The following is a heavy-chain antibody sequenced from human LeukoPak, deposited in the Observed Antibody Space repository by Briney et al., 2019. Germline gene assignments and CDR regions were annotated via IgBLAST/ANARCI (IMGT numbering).Heavy chain of an antibody. D-gene: IGHD6-13*01. V-gene: IGHV7-4-1*02. Sequence: ASVKVSCKASGYTFTSYSMNWVRQAPGQGLEWMGWINTNTGNPTYAQGFPGRFVFSLDTSVSTAYLQISSLKAEDNAVYYCARASIAEAGKRIDSWGQGTLVTVSS. CDR1: GYTFTSYS. J-gene: IGHJ4*02. CDR3: ARASIAEAGKRIDS. CDR2: INTNTGNP.